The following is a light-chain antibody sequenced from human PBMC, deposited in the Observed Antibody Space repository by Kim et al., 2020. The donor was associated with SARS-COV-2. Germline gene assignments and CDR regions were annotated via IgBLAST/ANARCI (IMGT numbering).Light chain of an antibody. V-gene: IGKV3-11*02. Sequence: SPGESVTLSCRASEGISYLAWYQQNLGQAPRLLIYDASQRAPGIPARFSGSGSGRDFSLRISTLEPEDFAIYYCQVRSNWPPTLTFGGGTKVDIK. CDR3: QVRSNWPPTLT. CDR1: EGISY. J-gene: IGKJ4*01. CDR2: DAS.